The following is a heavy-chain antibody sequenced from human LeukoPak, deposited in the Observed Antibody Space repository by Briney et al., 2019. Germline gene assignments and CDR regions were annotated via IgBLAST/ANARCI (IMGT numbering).Heavy chain of an antibody. J-gene: IGHJ6*03. V-gene: IGHV3-21*01. CDR3: ARLSAVAGTPYYYAYMDV. D-gene: IGHD6-19*01. CDR1: GFTFSSYT. Sequence: GGSLRLSCTASGFTFSSYTMNWVRQVPGKGLEWVASISSSSHINYVDSVKGRFTVSRDNADFSLFLQMDSLRTEDSGLYYCARLSAVAGTPYYYAYMDVWGKGTTVTVSS. CDR2: ISSSSHI.